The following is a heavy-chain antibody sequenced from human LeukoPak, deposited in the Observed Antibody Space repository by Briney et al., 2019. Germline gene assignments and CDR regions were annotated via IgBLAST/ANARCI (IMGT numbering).Heavy chain of an antibody. Sequence: SETLSLTCTISGYSISSGYYWGWIRQPPGKGLEWIGSIYHSGSTYYNPSLKSRVTISVDTSKNQFSLKLSSVTAADTAVYYCARYSSSPRAYYYYYMDVWGKGTTVTVSS. J-gene: IGHJ6*03. V-gene: IGHV4-38-2*02. CDR1: GYSISSGYY. CDR2: IYHSGST. CDR3: ARYSSSPRAYYYYYMDV. D-gene: IGHD6-6*01.